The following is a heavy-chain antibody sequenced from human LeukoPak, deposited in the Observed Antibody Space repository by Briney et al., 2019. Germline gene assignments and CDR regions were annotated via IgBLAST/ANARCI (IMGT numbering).Heavy chain of an antibody. J-gene: IGHJ4*02. CDR2: INSDGSST. D-gene: IGHD5-18*01. CDR3: ARDPDSYGYDY. CDR1: GFTFSSYW. Sequence: GGSLRLSCAASGFTFSSYWMHWVRQAPGKGLVWVSRINSDGSSTSYADSVKGRFTISRDNAKNTLCLQMNSLRAEDTAVYYCARDPDSYGYDYWGQGTLVTVSS. V-gene: IGHV3-74*01.